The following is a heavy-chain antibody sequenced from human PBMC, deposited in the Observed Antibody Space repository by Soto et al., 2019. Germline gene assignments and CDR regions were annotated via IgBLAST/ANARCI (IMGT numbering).Heavy chain of an antibody. CDR2: IFSGGST. J-gene: IGHJ4*02. CDR3: KPRDY. Sequence: EVQLVESGGGLVQPGGSLRLACAASEFSVSDNYMNWVRQAPGKGLEWVSVIFSGGSTNYADSVKGRFTISRQKSENTLYLQMPRLGVGDTAVYYCKPRDYGGRGTLVPVPP. CDR1: EFSVSDNY. V-gene: IGHV3-53*04.